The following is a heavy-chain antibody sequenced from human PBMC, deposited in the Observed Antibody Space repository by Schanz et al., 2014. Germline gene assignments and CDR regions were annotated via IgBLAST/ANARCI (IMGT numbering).Heavy chain of an antibody. CDR3: ARPRATPYYSYAMDV. D-gene: IGHD5-12*01. J-gene: IGHJ6*02. Sequence: QVRLVESGGGVVQPGGSLRLSCAASGFTFSTTGMHWVRQAPGKGLVWVTYIRYDGINKYYADSVKGRFTISRGNAKNTLYLQMNNLRAEDTAVYYCARPRATPYYSYAMDVWGQGTTVTVSS. V-gene: IGHV3-30*02. CDR2: IRYDGINK. CDR1: GFTFSTTG.